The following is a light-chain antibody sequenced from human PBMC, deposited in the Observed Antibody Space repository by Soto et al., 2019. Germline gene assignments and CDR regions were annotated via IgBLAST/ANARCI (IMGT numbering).Light chain of an antibody. CDR3: QQSYSTPDT. Sequence: DIQMTQSPSSLSASVGDRVTITSRASQSISSYLNWYQQKPGKAPKLLIYAASSLQSGVPSRFSGSGSGTDFTLTISRLQPEDFATYYCQQSYSTPDTFGGGTKVDIK. CDR1: QSISSY. J-gene: IGKJ4*01. CDR2: AAS. V-gene: IGKV1-39*01.